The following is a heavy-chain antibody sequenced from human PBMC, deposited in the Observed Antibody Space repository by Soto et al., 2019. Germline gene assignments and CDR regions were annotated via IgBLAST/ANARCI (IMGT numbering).Heavy chain of an antibody. CDR1: GFTFSSYA. V-gene: IGHV3-23*01. D-gene: IGHD5-18*01. Sequence: PGGSMRLSCAASGFTFSSYAMSWVRQAQGKGLEWVSAISGSGGSTYYADSVKGRFTISRDNSKNTLYLQMNSLRAEDTAVYYCAKPLEGYGPLYYYYYGMDVWGQGTTVTVSS. CDR2: ISGSGGST. CDR3: AKPLEGYGPLYYYYYGMDV. J-gene: IGHJ6*02.